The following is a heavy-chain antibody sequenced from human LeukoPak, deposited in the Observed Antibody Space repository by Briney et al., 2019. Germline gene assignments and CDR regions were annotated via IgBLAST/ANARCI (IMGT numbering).Heavy chain of an antibody. CDR3: ARGRYGYCSGRSCYHPIGY. J-gene: IGHJ4*02. Sequence: KPSETLSLTCAVYGGSFSGYYWSWVRQPPGKGLEWVGEINVSGSTNYNPSLKSRVTISVDTSKNQFSLKLSSVTAADTAVYYCARGRYGYCSGRSCYHPIGYWGQGTLVTVSS. CDR2: INVSGST. V-gene: IGHV4-34*01. D-gene: IGHD2-15*01. CDR1: GGSFSGYY.